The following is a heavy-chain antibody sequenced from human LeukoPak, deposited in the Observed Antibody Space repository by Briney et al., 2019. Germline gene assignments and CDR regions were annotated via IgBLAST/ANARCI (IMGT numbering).Heavy chain of an antibody. CDR2: INHSGST. CDR3: ARAGDLGAFDI. Sequence: SETLSLTCAVYGGSFSGYYWSWIRQPPGKGLEWIGEINHSGSTNYNPSLKSRVTISVDTSKNQFSLKLSSVTAADTAVYYCARAGDLGAFDIWGQGTMVTVSS. CDR1: GGSFSGYY. J-gene: IGHJ3*02. D-gene: IGHD3-16*01. V-gene: IGHV4-34*01.